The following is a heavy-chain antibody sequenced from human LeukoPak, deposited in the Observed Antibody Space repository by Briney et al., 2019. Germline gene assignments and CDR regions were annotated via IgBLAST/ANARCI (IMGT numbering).Heavy chain of an antibody. CDR1: GFTVSSNY. CDR2: IYSGGST. V-gene: IGHV3-53*01. CDR3: ARGGSYGTAGPKFDY. J-gene: IGHJ4*02. D-gene: IGHD2-8*02. Sequence: PVGSLRLSCAASGFTVSSNYMSWVRPAPGEGLEWVSVIYSGGSTYYADSVKGRFTISRDNSKNTLYLQMNSLRAEDTAVYYCARGGSYGTAGPKFDYWGQGTLVTVSS.